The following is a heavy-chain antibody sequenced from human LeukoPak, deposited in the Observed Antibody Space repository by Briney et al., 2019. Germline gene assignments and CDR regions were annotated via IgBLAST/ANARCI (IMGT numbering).Heavy chain of an antibody. D-gene: IGHD1-7*01. CDR2: ISSSGSTI. CDR1: GFTFSDYY. CDR3: ATRRGWNYDRYYYYYMDV. V-gene: IGHV3-11*01. Sequence: KPGGSLRLSCAASGFTFSDYYMSRIRQAPGKGLEWVSYISSSGSTIYYADSVKGRFTISRDNAKNSLYLQMNSLRAEDTAVYYCATRRGWNYDRYYYYYMDVWGKGTTVTVSS. J-gene: IGHJ6*03.